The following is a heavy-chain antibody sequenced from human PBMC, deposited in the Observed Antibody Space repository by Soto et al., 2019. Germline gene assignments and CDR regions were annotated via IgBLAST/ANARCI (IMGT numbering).Heavy chain of an antibody. V-gene: IGHV3-48*02. CDR3: ASELRYSSSFDF. CDR1: GFTFSSYS. Sequence: EVQLVESGGGLVQPGGSLRLSCAASGFTFSSYSMNWVRQAPGKGLEWVSYISSSSSTIYYADSVKGRFTISRDNAKNSLYLQMNSLRDEYTAIYYCASELRYSSSFDFWGQGTLVTVSA. CDR2: ISSSSSTI. J-gene: IGHJ4*02. D-gene: IGHD6-13*01.